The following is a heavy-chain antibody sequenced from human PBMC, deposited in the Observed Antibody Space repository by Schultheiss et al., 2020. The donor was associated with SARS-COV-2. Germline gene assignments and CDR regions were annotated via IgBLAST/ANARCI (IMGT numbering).Heavy chain of an antibody. Sequence: GGSLRLSCSASGFTFSSYAMHWVRQAPGKGLEYVSAISSNGGSTYYADSVKGRFTISRDNSKNTLYLQMNSLRAEDTAVYYCAKDQLRFSDAFDIWGQGTMVTVSS. V-gene: IGHV3-64*04. J-gene: IGHJ3*02. CDR2: ISSNGGST. D-gene: IGHD3-3*01. CDR3: AKDQLRFSDAFDI. CDR1: GFTFSSYA.